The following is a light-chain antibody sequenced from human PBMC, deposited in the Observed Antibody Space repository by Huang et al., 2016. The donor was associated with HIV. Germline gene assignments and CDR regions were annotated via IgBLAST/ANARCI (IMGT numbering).Light chain of an antibody. CDR3: QQYNNWLAGT. CDR1: QRVSSN. Sequence: EIVMTQSPATLSVSPGERATLSCRASQRVSSNLAWYQQKPGQAPRLLIYDASTRATGIPARFIGSGSGTEFTLTISSLQSEDFALYYCQQYNNWLAGTFGPGTKVDIK. CDR2: DAS. V-gene: IGKV3-15*01. J-gene: IGKJ3*01.